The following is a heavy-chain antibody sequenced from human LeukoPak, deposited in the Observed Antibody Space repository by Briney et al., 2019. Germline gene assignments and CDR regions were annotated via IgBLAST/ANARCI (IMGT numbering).Heavy chain of an antibody. CDR3: ARGPVGTYGSGSYYNWFDP. D-gene: IGHD3-10*01. CDR2: INHSGST. J-gene: IGHJ5*02. V-gene: IGHV4-34*01. Sequence: SETLSLTCAVYGGSFSGYYWSWIRQPPGKELEWIGEINHSGSTNYNPSLKSRVTISVDTSKNQFSLKLSSVTAADTAVYYCARGPVGTYGSGSYYNWFDPWGQGTLVTVSS. CDR1: GGSFSGYY.